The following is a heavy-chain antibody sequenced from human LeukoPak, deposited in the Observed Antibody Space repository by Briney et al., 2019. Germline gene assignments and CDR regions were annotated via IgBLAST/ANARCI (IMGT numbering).Heavy chain of an antibody. CDR2: IYSDGDT. D-gene: IGHD5-18*01. J-gene: IGHJ4*02. Sequence: QSGGSLRLSCAASGFIVSSNYMTWVRQAPGKGLEWVSVIYSDGDTYYTDSVKGRFTISRDNSRNTLYLQMHSLRVEDTAVYYCARDRYSYGERPLDYWGQGTLVTVSS. CDR1: GFIVSSNY. CDR3: ARDRYSYGERPLDY. V-gene: IGHV3-53*01.